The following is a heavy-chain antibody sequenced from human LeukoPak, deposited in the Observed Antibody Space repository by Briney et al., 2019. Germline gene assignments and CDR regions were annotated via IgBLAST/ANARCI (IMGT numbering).Heavy chain of an antibody. CDR1: GGSISSGGYY. J-gene: IGHJ3*02. Sequence: PSQTLSLTCTVSGGSISSGGYYWSWIRQPPGKGLEWIGYIYHSGSTYYNPSLKSRVTISVDRSKNQFSLKLSSVTAADTAVYYCASNGDHDAFDIWGQGTMVTVSS. V-gene: IGHV4-30-2*01. CDR2: IYHSGST. D-gene: IGHD4-17*01. CDR3: ASNGDHDAFDI.